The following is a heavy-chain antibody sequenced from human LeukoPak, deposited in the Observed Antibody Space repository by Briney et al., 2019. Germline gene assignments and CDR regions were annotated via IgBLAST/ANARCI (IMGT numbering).Heavy chain of an antibody. V-gene: IGHV3-23*01. CDR3: AKETSITGAGDF. CDR2: ISASGLST. CDR1: GFTLRTYG. J-gene: IGHJ4*02. Sequence: GGSLRLSCAASGFTLRTYGMSWVRQAPGKGLEYVSPISASGLSTYYTDSVRGRFTNSRDNSKNTLYLQMHSLRAEDTAVYYCAKETSITGAGDFWGQGALVTVSS. D-gene: IGHD1-20*01.